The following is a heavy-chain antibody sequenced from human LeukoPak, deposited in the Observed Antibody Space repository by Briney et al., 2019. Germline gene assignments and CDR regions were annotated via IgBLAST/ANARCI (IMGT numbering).Heavy chain of an antibody. CDR1: GGSISSDSYY. J-gene: IGHJ4*02. Sequence: SETLSLTCTVSGGSISSDSYYWGWIRQPPGKGLEWIGSINYSVTTYYNPSLESRVTISVETSKNQFSRKVSSVTAADTAVYYCARRVPSGSGSYDFDYWGQGTLVTVSS. CDR2: INYSVTT. V-gene: IGHV4-39*01. CDR3: ARRVPSGSGSYDFDY. D-gene: IGHD3-10*01.